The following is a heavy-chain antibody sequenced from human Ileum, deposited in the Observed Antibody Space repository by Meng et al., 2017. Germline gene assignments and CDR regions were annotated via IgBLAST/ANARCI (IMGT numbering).Heavy chain of an antibody. V-gene: IGHV4-34*01. J-gene: IGHJ5*02. CDR3: ARGGTWFDP. CDR1: GGSFRGYY. CDR2: INHSGSP. Sequence: QGQVQERPAELLTPSVTLSLTCFVYGGSFRGYYWSSIRKPPGKMLAWIGTINHSGSPTYHPPLKIPVAISVDTSKLKFSPEPSSVTAADKSVYYYARGGTWFDPWGQGTLVTVSS.